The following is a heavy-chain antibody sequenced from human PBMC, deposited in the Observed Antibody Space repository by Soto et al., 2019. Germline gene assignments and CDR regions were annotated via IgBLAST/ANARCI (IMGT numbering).Heavy chain of an antibody. D-gene: IGHD2-21*02. J-gene: IGHJ4*02. CDR3: ARGGHVVVVTAALDS. V-gene: IGHV1-46*01. CDR2: VNPSGGHT. CDR1: GDTFTDYY. Sequence: QVQLMQSGAEVKKPGASVKVSCKASGDTFTDYYIHWVRQAPGQGLEWMGTVNPSGGHTTYAQHFLGRVTMTRDTSTSTLYRELTSLTSDDTAIYYGARGGHVVVVTAALDSWGQGTLVTVSS.